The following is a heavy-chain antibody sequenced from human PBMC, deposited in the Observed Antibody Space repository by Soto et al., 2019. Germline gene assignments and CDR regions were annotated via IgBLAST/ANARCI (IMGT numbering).Heavy chain of an antibody. J-gene: IGHJ4*02. D-gene: IGHD3-9*01. V-gene: IGHV1-3*01. Sequence: GASVKVSCKASGYTFTSYAMHWVRQAPGQRLEWTGWINAGNGNTKYSQKFQGRVTITRDTSASTAYMELSSLRSEDTAVYYCARNLMDYDILTGYYMAYYFAYWGQGTLVTVSS. CDR3: ARNLMDYDILTGYYMAYYFAY. CDR1: GYTFTSYA. CDR2: INAGNGNT.